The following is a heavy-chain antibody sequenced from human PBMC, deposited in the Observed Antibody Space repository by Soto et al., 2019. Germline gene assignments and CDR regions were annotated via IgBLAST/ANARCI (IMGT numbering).Heavy chain of an antibody. Sequence: QVQLVQSGAEVKKPESSVRVSCKASGGTFNNYAITWVRQAPGQGLEWMGGTIPMFGTTNYAEKFQGRVTITADESTNTAYMELSSLRSEDTAVYYCTRCGIRYHNIGFYLGIDGMDVWGQGTTVIVSS. D-gene: IGHD3-22*01. V-gene: IGHV1-69*12. CDR1: GGTFNNYA. CDR2: TIPMFGTT. J-gene: IGHJ6*02. CDR3: TRCGIRYHNIGFYLGIDGMDV.